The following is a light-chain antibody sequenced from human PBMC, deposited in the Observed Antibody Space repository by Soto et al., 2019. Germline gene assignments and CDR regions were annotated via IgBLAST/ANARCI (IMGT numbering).Light chain of an antibody. J-gene: IGLJ1*01. CDR3: VAWDASLSGYV. CDR2: KNN. CDR1: SSNIARSF. Sequence: QSVLTQPPSASGTPGLRVTISCSGSSSNIARSFVYWYQQVPGTAPKLLIFKNNLRPSGVPDRFSGSKSGTSASLAISGLRLEDEVDYYCVAWDASLSGYVFGTGTKVTVL. V-gene: IGLV1-47*01.